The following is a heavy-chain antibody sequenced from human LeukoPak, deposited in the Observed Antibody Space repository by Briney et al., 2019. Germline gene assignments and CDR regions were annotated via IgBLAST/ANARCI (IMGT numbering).Heavy chain of an antibody. Sequence: PSETLSLTCTVSGGSISSYYWSWIRQPPGKGLEWIGYIYYSGSTNYNPSLKSRVTISVDTSKNRFSLKLSSVTAADTAVYYCARDSVAGTFDYWGQGTLVTVSS. J-gene: IGHJ4*02. V-gene: IGHV4-59*01. CDR3: ARDSVAGTFDY. CDR1: GGSISSYY. D-gene: IGHD6-19*01. CDR2: IYYSGST.